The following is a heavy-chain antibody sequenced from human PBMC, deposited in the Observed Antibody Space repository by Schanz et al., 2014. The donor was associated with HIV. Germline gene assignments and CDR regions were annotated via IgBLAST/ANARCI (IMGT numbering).Heavy chain of an antibody. Sequence: QVQLQQWGAGLLKPSETLSLTCAVYGGTFRGFFWSWIRQPPGKGLEWIGEIVRSGTTNYNPSLKGRVTISEDTPRNQFSLKLDSVTAADTAIYYCARHHSSASGWSVTAYFFHYWGQGTLVTVSS. CDR2: IVRSGTT. CDR1: GGTFRGFF. J-gene: IGHJ4*02. D-gene: IGHD6-19*01. CDR3: ARHHSSASGWSVTAYFFHY. V-gene: IGHV4-34*12.